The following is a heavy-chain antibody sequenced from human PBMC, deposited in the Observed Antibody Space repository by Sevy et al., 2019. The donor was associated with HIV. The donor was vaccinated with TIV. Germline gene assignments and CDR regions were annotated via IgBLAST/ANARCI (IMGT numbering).Heavy chain of an antibody. Sequence: SLKISCAASGFTFDDYAMHWVRQAPGKGLEWVSGISWNSGSIGYADSVKGRFTISRDNAKNSLYLQMNSLRAEDTALYYCAKDSQNYYDSSGYDFWIDYWGQGTLVTVSS. J-gene: IGHJ4*02. CDR2: ISWNSGSI. D-gene: IGHD3-22*01. V-gene: IGHV3-9*01. CDR3: AKDSQNYYDSSGYDFWIDY. CDR1: GFTFDDYA.